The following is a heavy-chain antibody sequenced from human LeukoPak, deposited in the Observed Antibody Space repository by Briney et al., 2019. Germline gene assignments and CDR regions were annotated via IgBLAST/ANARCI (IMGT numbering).Heavy chain of an antibody. CDR3: ARGGSYYPFDI. J-gene: IGHJ3*02. CDR1: GFTFSDHY. D-gene: IGHD1-26*01. CDR2: TRNKANRYST. V-gene: IGHV3-72*01. Sequence: GGSLRLSCVASGFTFSDHYMDWVRQAPGEGLEWVVRTRNKANRYSTEYAASVKGRFTISRDDSQNSLYLQMNSLKTDDTAVYYCARGGSYYPFDIWGQGTMVTVSS.